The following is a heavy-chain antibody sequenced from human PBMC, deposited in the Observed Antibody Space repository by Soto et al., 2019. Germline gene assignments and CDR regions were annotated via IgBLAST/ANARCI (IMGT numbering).Heavy chain of an antibody. D-gene: IGHD3-22*01. Sequence: GGSLRLSCAASGFTFSSYSMNWVRQAPGKGLEWVSSISSSSSYIYYADSVKGRFTISRDNAKNSLYLQMNSLRAEDTAVYFCARGLHYYDSSVYYGYWGQGTLVTVSS. V-gene: IGHV3-21*01. CDR2: ISSSSSYI. J-gene: IGHJ4*02. CDR3: ARGLHYYDSSVYYGY. CDR1: GFTFSSYS.